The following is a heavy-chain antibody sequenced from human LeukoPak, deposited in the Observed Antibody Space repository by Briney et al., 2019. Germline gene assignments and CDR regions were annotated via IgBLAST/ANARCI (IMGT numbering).Heavy chain of an antibody. CDR1: AVSFTTS. Sequence: GSAVKGFCRSAAVSFTTSIWWMRVGRGQGLEWMGWVRGDNGATFYVHELRGRLTMTTDKYTSTVYMELRSLKSEDTAIYYCTRVQATFDIWGQGKMVTVTS. V-gene: IGHV1-18*01. CDR2: VRGDNGAT. CDR3: TRVQATFDI. J-gene: IGHJ3*02.